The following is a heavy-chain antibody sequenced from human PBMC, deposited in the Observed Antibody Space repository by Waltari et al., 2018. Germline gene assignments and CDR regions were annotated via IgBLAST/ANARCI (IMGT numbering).Heavy chain of an antibody. J-gene: IGHJ4*02. CDR1: GGTFSSYA. V-gene: IGHV1-69*01. CDR3: ARDRSIAAPTSYHY. CDR2: IIPIFGTA. Sequence: QVQLVQSGAEVKKPGSSVKVSCKASGGTFSSYAISWVRQAPGQGLEWMGGIIPIFGTANYAQKFQGRVTITADESTSTAYMELSSLRSDDTAVYYCARDRSIAAPTSYHYWGQGTLVTVSS. D-gene: IGHD6-6*01.